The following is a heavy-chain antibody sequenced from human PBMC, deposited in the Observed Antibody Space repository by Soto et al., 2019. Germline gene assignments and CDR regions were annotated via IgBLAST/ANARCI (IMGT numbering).Heavy chain of an antibody. CDR2: IHYSGDT. V-gene: IGHV4-59*02. D-gene: IGHD6-19*01. CDR1: GDSVNNNY. CDR3: ARGRAVSGSYYFDY. Sequence: SETLSLTCTVFGDSVNNNYWTWIRQPPNEGLEWIAYIHYSGDTKQNPSLKSRVTISIDTSKNQLSLTLTSVTAADTAMYYCARGRAVSGSYYFDYWGQGMLVTVSS. J-gene: IGHJ4*02.